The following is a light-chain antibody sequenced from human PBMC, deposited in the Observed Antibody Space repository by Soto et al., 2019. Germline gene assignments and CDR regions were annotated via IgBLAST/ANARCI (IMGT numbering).Light chain of an antibody. CDR2: CAS. V-gene: IGKV4-1*01. Sequence: DIVMTQSPDSLAVSLGERATINCKSSQSVLYSSNNKNYLAWYQQKPGQPPKLLIYCASTRESGVSDRFSGSGSGTDFTLTISSLQAEDVAVYYCQQYYSTPPTFGQGTKLEIK. J-gene: IGKJ2*01. CDR1: QSVLYSSNNKNY. CDR3: QQYYSTPPT.